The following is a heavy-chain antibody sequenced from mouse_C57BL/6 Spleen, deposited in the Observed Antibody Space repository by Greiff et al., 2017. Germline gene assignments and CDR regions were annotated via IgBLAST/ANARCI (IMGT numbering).Heavy chain of an antibody. J-gene: IGHJ4*01. Sequence: VMLVESGPGLVQPSQSLSITCTVSGFSLTSSGVHWVRQSPRKGLEWLGVIWSGGSTDYNAAFISILSISKDNSKRQVFFKMNSRQADDTAIYYCARKGNFAMDYWGQGTSVTVSS. CDR3: ARKGNFAMDY. V-gene: IGHV2-2*01. CDR1: GFSLTSSG. CDR2: IWSGGST.